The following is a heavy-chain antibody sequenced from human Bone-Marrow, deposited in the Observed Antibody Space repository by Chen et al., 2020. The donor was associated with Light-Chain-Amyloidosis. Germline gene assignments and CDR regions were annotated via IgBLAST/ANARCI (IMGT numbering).Heavy chain of an antibody. J-gene: IGHJ4*02. CDR3: ARGRGYYDSSGLFDY. CDR2: INHSGST. Sequence: QVQLQQWGAGLLKPSETLFLTCAVYGGSFSGYYWSWIRQPPGKGLEWIGEINHSGSTNYNPSLKSRVTISVDTSKNQFSLKLSSVTAADTAVYYCARGRGYYDSSGLFDYWGQGTLVTVSS. D-gene: IGHD3-22*01. CDR1: GGSFSGYY. V-gene: IGHV4-34*01.